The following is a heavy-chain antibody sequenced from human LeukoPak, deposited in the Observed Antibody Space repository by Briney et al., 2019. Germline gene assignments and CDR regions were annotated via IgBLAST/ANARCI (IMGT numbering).Heavy chain of an antibody. CDR2: IYYSGST. J-gene: IGHJ4*02. Sequence: SETLSLTCAVYGGSFSGYYWSWIRQPPGKGLEWIGYIYYSGSTNYNPSLKSRVTISVDTSKNQFSLKLSSVTAADTAVYYCARGCYDFWSGYYTLPYFDYWGQGTLVTVSS. D-gene: IGHD3-3*01. CDR3: ARGCYDFWSGYYTLPYFDY. CDR1: GGSFSGYY. V-gene: IGHV4-59*01.